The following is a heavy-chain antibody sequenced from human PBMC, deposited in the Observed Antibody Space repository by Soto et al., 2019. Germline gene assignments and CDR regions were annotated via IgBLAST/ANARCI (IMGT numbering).Heavy chain of an antibody. Sequence: SETLSLTCAVSGGSISSSNWWSWVRQPPGKGLEWIGEIYHSGSTNYNPSLKSRDTISVDTSKNQFSLKLSSVTAADTAVYYCARVSVSYYDSSGYHNFYYYGMDVWGQGTTVTVSS. V-gene: IGHV4-4*02. CDR1: GGSISSSNW. CDR3: ARVSVSYYDSSGYHNFYYYGMDV. CDR2: IYHSGST. J-gene: IGHJ6*02. D-gene: IGHD3-22*01.